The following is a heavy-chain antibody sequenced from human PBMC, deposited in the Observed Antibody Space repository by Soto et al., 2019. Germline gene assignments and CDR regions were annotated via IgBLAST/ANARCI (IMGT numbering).Heavy chain of an antibody. J-gene: IGHJ6*02. CDR2: ISYDGSNK. CDR1: GFAFSSAS. CDR3: ARDAYYGMDG. Sequence: GGSLRLSCAASGFAFSSASINWVRQAPGKGLEWVAVISYDGSNKYYADSVKGRFTISRDNSKDTLYLQMNSLRAEDTAVYYCARDAYYGMDGWGQGTTVTVSS. V-gene: IGHV3-30-3*01.